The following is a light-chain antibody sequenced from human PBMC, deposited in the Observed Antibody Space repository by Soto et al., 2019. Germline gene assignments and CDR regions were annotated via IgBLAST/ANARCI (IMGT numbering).Light chain of an antibody. CDR3: AAWDGSLNVVL. V-gene: IGLV1-44*01. CDR1: SSNIGTNT. CDR2: STN. J-gene: IGLJ2*01. Sequence: QSALTQPPSASGTPGQRVTISCTGSSSNIGTNTVNWYQQLPGAAPQLLLYSTNQRPSGVPGRFSGSKSGTSASLAISGLQYDDEADYYCAAWDGSLNVVLFGGGTKVTVL.